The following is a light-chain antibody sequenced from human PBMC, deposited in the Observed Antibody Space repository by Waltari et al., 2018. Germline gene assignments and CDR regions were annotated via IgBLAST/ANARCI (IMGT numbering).Light chain of an antibody. CDR1: ESISNW. CDR3: QQYDSFWT. CDR2: KAS. V-gene: IGKV1-5*03. J-gene: IGKJ1*01. Sequence: DIQMTQSPSTLSASVGDRVTITCRASESISNWLAWYQQKPGKAPKVLIHKASSLESGAPSRFSGSGSATEFTLTISNLQPDDFATYYCQQYDSFWTFGQGTKVEIK.